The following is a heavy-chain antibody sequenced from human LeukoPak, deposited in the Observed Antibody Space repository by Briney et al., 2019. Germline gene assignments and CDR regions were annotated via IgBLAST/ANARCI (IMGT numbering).Heavy chain of an antibody. V-gene: IGHV3-9*01. D-gene: IGHD6-13*01. CDR3: AKDISGGYSSSWRAFDI. CDR1: GFTFDDYA. CDR2: ISWNSGSI. Sequence: GGSLRLSYAASGFTFDDYAMHWVRQAPGKGLAWVSGISWNSGSIGYADSVKGRFTISRDNAKNSLYLQMNSLRAEDTALYYCAKDISGGYSSSWRAFDIWGQGTMVTVSS. J-gene: IGHJ3*02.